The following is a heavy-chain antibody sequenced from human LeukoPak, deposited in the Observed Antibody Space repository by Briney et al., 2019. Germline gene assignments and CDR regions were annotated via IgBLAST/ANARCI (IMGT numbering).Heavy chain of an antibody. D-gene: IGHD2-15*01. J-gene: IGHJ5*02. CDR2: ISAYNGNT. CDR1: GYTFTSYG. V-gene: IGHV1-18*01. Sequence: ASVKVSCKASGYTFTSYGISWVRQAPGQGLEWMGWISAYNGNTNYAQKLQGRVTMATDTSTSTAYMELRSLRSEDTAVYYCAIAYCSGGSCYANWFDPWGQGTLVTVSS. CDR3: AIAYCSGGSCYANWFDP.